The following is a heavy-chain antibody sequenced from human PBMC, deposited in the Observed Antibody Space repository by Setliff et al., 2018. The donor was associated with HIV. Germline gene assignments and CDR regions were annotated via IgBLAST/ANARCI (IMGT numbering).Heavy chain of an antibody. CDR1: GYSFINYG. Sequence: ASVKVSCKASGYSFINYGISGVRQAPGQGPEWMGWISPYTGNTDYAPRLLGRVTMTTDTSTSTAYLELRSLTSDDTAVYYCARARLQGIVTAVGPRDNCLDPWGQGTRVTVSS. V-gene: IGHV1-18*01. D-gene: IGHD1-26*01. CDR3: ARARLQGIVTAVGPRDNCLDP. J-gene: IGHJ5*02. CDR2: ISPYTGNT.